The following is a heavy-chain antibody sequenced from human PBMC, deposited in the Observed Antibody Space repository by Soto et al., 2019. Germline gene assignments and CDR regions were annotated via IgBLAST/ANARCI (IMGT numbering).Heavy chain of an antibody. J-gene: IGHJ4*02. CDR3: VRTGPGNYYFDY. CDR1: GFTFSSYG. Sequence: GGSLRLSCAASGFTFSSYGMHWVRQAPGKGLEWVAVISYDGRNKYYADSVKGRFTISRDNSKNTLYLQMNSLRAEDTAVYYCVRTGPGNYYFDYWGQGTLVTVSS. V-gene: IGHV3-30*03. D-gene: IGHD3-9*01. CDR2: ISYDGRNK.